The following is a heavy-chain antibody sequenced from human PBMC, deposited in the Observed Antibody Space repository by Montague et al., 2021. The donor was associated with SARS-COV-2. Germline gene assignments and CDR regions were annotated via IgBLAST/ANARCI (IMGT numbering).Heavy chain of an antibody. D-gene: IGHD3-10*01. CDR1: GGSVSSSPYY. Sequence: SETLSLTCTVSGGSVSSSPYYWGWIRQPPGRGLEWVGSISYRGRTYFXXXLKSRLTISVDSSENQSSLRLSSVTAADTAVYYCAGSYYYGSGTYVYNYYMDVWGKGTTVTVSS. J-gene: IGHJ6*03. CDR3: AGSYYYGSGTYVYNYYMDV. CDR2: ISYRGRT. V-gene: IGHV4-39*01.